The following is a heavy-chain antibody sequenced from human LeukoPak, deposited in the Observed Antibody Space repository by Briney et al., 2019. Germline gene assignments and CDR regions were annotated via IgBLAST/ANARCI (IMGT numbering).Heavy chain of an antibody. Sequence: SVKVSCKASGGTFSSYAISWVRQAPGQGLEWMGRIIPIFGIANYAQKFQGRVTITADKSTSTAYMEVSSLRSEDTAVYYCARVDTAIAFDYWGQGTLVTVSS. J-gene: IGHJ4*02. V-gene: IGHV1-69*04. CDR3: ARVDTAIAFDY. CDR2: IIPIFGIA. D-gene: IGHD5-18*01. CDR1: GGTFSSYA.